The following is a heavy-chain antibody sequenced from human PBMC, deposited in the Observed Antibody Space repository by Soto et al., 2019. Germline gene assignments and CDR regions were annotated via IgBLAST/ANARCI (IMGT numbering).Heavy chain of an antibody. Sequence: GASVKVSCKVSGYTLTELSMHWVRQAPGKGLEWMGGFDPEDGETIYAQKFQGRVTMTEDTSTDTAYMELSSLRSEDTAVYYCATAGTEHDYYYMDVWGKGTTVTVSS. CDR2: FDPEDGET. CDR3: ATAGTEHDYYYMDV. J-gene: IGHJ6*03. V-gene: IGHV1-24*01. CDR1: GYTLTELS.